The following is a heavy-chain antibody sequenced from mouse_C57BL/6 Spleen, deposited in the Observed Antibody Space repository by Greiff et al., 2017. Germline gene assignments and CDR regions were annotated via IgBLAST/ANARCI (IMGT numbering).Heavy chain of an antibody. J-gene: IGHJ4*01. CDR2: IYPGDGDT. V-gene: IGHV1-82*01. CDR1: GYAFSSSW. CDR3: AREGINYIYAMDY. Sequence: QVQLKESGPELVKPGASVKISCKASGYAFSSSWMNWVKQRPGKGLEWIGRIYPGDGDTNYNGKFKGKATLTADKSSSTAYMQLSSLTSEDSAVYFCAREGINYIYAMDYWGQGTSVTVSS. D-gene: IGHD2-1*01.